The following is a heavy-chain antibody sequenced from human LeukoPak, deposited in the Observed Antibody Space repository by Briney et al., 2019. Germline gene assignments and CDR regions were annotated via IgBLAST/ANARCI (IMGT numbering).Heavy chain of an antibody. D-gene: IGHD3-3*01. J-gene: IGHJ6*03. CDR1: GVSINSHY. CDR3: ARVLQNYYHLDV. CDR2: IYDSGSA. V-gene: IGHV4-59*11. Sequence: SETLSLTCTVSGVSINSHYWSWIRQPPGKGLAWIGFIYDSGSANYKSSLESRVTMTVDTSKNQFSLKLNSVTAADTAVYYCARVLQNYYHLDVWGKGTTVTVSS.